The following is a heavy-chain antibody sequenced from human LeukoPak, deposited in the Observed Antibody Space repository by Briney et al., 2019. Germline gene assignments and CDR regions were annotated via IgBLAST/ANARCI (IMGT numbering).Heavy chain of an antibody. CDR2: INPNSGGT. V-gene: IGHV1-2*02. J-gene: IGHJ5*01. CDR1: GYTLTDYY. Sequence: ASVKVSCKASGYTLTDYYMHWVRQAPGQGLEWMGWINPNSGGTNYAQKFQGRVTMTRDTSISTAYMDLSGLKSDDTAVYYCARASIHIVVEPPATQRFDPWGQGTLVTVSS. CDR3: ARASIHIVVEPPATQRFDP. D-gene: IGHD2-2*01.